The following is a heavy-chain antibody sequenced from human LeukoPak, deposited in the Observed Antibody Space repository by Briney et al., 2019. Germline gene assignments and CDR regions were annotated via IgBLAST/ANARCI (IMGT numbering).Heavy chain of an antibody. CDR1: GFTFSSYE. Sequence: SGGSLRLSCAASGFTFSSYEMNWVRQAPGKGLEWVSGISWNSGSIGYADSVKGRFTISRDNAKNSLYLQMNSLRAEDTALYYCAKDTMSLLTDYYGMDVWGQGTTVTVSS. D-gene: IGHD2-21*02. J-gene: IGHJ6*02. CDR2: ISWNSGSI. CDR3: AKDTMSLLTDYYGMDV. V-gene: IGHV3-9*01.